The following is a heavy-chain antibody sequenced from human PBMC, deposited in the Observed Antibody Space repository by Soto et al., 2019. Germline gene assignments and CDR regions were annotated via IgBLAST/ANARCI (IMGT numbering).Heavy chain of an antibody. Sequence: QVQLVESGGGVVQPGRSLRLSCAASGFTFSSYGMHWVRQAPGKGLEWVAVIWYDGSNKYYADSVKGRFTISRDNSENTLYLQMHSLRAEDTAVYYCTRVSVEWLLADYWGQGTLVTVSS. D-gene: IGHD3-3*01. CDR3: TRVSVEWLLADY. J-gene: IGHJ4*02. CDR1: GFTFSSYG. CDR2: IWYDGSNK. V-gene: IGHV3-33*01.